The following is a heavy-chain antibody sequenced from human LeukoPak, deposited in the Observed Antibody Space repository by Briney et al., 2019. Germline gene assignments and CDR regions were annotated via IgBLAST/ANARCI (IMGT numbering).Heavy chain of an antibody. Sequence: SETLSLTCIVSGGSISSYYWSWIRQPPGKGLEGIGYIYYSGSTNYNPSLKRQVTISVDTSKNQFSLKRSSVTAADTAVYYCARHMALIGQWQSAHYFDYWGQGTLVTVSS. J-gene: IGHJ4*02. CDR2: IYYSGST. V-gene: IGHV4-59*08. CDR3: ARHMALIGQWQSAHYFDY. D-gene: IGHD6-19*01. CDR1: GGSISSYY.